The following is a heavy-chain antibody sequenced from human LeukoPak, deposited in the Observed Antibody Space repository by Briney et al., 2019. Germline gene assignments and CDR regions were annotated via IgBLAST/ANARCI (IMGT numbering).Heavy chain of an antibody. J-gene: IGHJ3*02. CDR1: GGSISSGSYY. V-gene: IGHV4-61*02. D-gene: IGHD3-10*01. CDR3: ARVWFGELFGAFDI. CDR2: IYTSGST. Sequence: SETLSLTCTVSGGSISSGSYYWSWIRQPAGKGLEWIGRIYTSGSTNYNPSLKSRVTMSVDTSKNQFSLKLSSVTAADTAVYYCARVWFGELFGAFDIWGQGTTVTVSS.